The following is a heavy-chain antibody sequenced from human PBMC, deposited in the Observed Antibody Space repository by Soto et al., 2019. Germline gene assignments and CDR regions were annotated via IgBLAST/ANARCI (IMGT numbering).Heavy chain of an antibody. CDR3: ARDQPFTVGSSYYGLDC. D-gene: IGHD1-26*01. CDR1: GYIFSSYG. J-gene: IGHJ4*02. CDR2: ISAYTGNT. Sequence: ASVKVSCKASGYIFSSYGISWVRQAPGQGLEWMGWISAYTGNTNYTQKLQGRVTMTTDTSTITAYMELTSLRSDDTAVFYCARDQPFTVGSSYYGLDCWGQGTLVTVSS. V-gene: IGHV1-18*01.